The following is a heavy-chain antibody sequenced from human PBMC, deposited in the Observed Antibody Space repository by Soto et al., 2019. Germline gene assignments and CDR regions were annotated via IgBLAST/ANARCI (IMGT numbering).Heavy chain of an antibody. Sequence: PGGSLRLSCAASGFTFSSYGMHWVRQAPGKGLEWVAVIWYDGSNKYYADSVKGRFTTSRDNSKNTLYLQMNSLRAEDTAVYYCARERDGYNSNDAFDIWGQGTMVTVSS. CDR1: GFTFSSYG. D-gene: IGHD1-1*01. V-gene: IGHV3-33*01. CDR3: ARERDGYNSNDAFDI. J-gene: IGHJ3*02. CDR2: IWYDGSNK.